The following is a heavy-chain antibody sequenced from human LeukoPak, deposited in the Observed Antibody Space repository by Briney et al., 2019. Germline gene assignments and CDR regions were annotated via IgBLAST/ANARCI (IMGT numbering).Heavy chain of an antibody. CDR2: INPNSGGT. V-gene: IGHV1-2*04. D-gene: IGHD6-13*01. CDR1: GYTFTGYY. J-gene: IGHJ6*04. Sequence: ASVKVSCKASGYTFTGYYMHWVRQAPGQGLEWMGWINPNSGGTNYAQKFQGWVTMTSDTSISTAYMELSRLRSDDTAVYCGAVISGYRVSNLNYYGMDGWGEGTTVTVSS. CDR3: AVISGYRVSNLNYYGMDG.